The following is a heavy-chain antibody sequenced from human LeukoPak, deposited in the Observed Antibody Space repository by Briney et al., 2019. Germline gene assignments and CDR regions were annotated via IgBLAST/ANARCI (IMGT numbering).Heavy chain of an antibody. D-gene: IGHD2-2*01. CDR2: ISSSSSYI. V-gene: IGHV3-21*01. J-gene: IGHJ5*02. CDR3: ARGGVPAAVYGNWFDP. Sequence: GGSLRLSCAASGFTFSSYSMNWVRQAPGKGLEWVSSISSSSSYIYYADSVKGRFTISRDNAKNSLYLQMNSLRAEDTAVYYCARGGVPAAVYGNWFDPWGQGTLVTVSS. CDR1: GFTFSSYS.